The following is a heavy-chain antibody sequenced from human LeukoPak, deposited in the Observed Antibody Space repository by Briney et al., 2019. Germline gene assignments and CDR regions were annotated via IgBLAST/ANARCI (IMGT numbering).Heavy chain of an antibody. V-gene: IGHV3-74*01. CDR1: GFAFSEHW. Sequence: GGSLRLSCAASGFAFSEHWMHWVRQRPGEGLVWVARIKNDGISTTYADSVKGRFTISRDNAKNTLFLQMNSLRVDDTAVYYCARDRPYDNLDYWGQGTLVTVSS. J-gene: IGHJ4*02. CDR3: ARDRPYDNLDY. CDR2: IKNDGIST. D-gene: IGHD1-1*01.